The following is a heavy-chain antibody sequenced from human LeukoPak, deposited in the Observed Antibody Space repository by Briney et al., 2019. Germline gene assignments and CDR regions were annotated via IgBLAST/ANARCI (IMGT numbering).Heavy chain of an antibody. CDR2: ISTNSSYT. Sequence: PGGSLRLSCTASGFTFSTYSMNWIRQAPGKGLEWISYISTNSSYTNYADSVKGRFTISRDNPKNSLYLQMNSLRAGDTAVYFCAKFSSGCQLDFWGQGTLVTVSS. D-gene: IGHD6-19*01. J-gene: IGHJ4*02. CDR3: AKFSSGCQLDF. CDR1: GFTFSTYS. V-gene: IGHV3-21*05.